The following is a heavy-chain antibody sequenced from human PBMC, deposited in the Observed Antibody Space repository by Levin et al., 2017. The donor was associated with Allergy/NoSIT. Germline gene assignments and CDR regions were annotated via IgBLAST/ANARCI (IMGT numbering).Heavy chain of an antibody. CDR1: GFTFSSFE. Sequence: PGGSLRLSCAASGFTFSSFEMNWVRQAPGKGLEWISYISRSGSIIYYADSVKGRFTISRDNAKNSLYLQMNSLRAEDTAVYYCASDRWGSGGYCSGGICHSSFDYWGQGTLVTVSS. D-gene: IGHD2-15*01. J-gene: IGHJ4*02. CDR2: ISRSGSII. V-gene: IGHV3-48*03. CDR3: ASDRWGSGGYCSGGICHSSFDY.